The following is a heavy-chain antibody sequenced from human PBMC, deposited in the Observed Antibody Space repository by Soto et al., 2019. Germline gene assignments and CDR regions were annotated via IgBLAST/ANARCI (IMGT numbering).Heavy chain of an antibody. CDR3: AKAPTQDQYAPLYYYYAMEV. CDR2: ISYDGSNK. J-gene: IGHJ6*02. CDR1: GFTFSSYA. D-gene: IGHD1-1*01. V-gene: IGHV3-30-3*02. Sequence: QVQLVESVGGVVQPGRSLRLSCAASGFTFSSYAMNWVRQAPGKGLEWVAVISYDGSNKYYADSVKGRFTISRDNSKNALYLQMNSLRAEDTAVYYCAKAPTQDQYAPLYYYYAMEVWGQGTTVTVSS.